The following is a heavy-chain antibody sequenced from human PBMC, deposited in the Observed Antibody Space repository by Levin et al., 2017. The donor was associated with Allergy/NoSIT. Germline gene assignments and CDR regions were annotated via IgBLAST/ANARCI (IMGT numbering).Heavy chain of an antibody. Sequence: GESLKISCKASGYTFTSYDINWVRQATGQGLEWMGWMNPNSGNTGYAQKFQGRVTMTRNTSISTAYMELSSLRSEDTAVYYCARVRRYSRQYDYYGMDVWGQGTTVTVSS. CDR3: ARVRRYSRQYDYYGMDV. CDR2: MNPNSGNT. J-gene: IGHJ6*02. D-gene: IGHD6-13*01. V-gene: IGHV1-8*01. CDR1: GYTFTSYD.